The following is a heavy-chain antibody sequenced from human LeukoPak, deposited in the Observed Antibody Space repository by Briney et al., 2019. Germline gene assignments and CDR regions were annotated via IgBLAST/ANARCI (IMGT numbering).Heavy chain of an antibody. D-gene: IGHD2-2*01. CDR2: INHSGST. CDR3: ARGIGAYCSSTSCYADWFDP. V-gene: IGHV4-34*01. Sequence: SETLSVTCAVYGGSFSGYYWSWIRQPPGKGVEWIGEINHSGSTNYNPSLKSRVTISVDTSKNQFSLKLSSVTAADTAVYYCARGIGAYCSSTSCYADWFDPWGQGTLVTVSS. J-gene: IGHJ5*02. CDR1: GGSFSGYY.